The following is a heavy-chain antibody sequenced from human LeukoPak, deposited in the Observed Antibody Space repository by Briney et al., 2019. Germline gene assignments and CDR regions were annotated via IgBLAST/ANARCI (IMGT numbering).Heavy chain of an antibody. CDR3: AKEVTTVTTATSDY. CDR1: GFTFSSYG. V-gene: IGHV3-30*02. D-gene: IGHD4-17*01. Sequence: PGGSLRLSCAASGFTFSSYGMHWVRQAPGKGLEWVAFIRYDGSNKYYADSVKGRFTISRDNSKNTLYLQMNSLRAEDTAVYYCAKEVTTVTTATSDYWGQGTLVTVSS. CDR2: IRYDGSNK. J-gene: IGHJ4*02.